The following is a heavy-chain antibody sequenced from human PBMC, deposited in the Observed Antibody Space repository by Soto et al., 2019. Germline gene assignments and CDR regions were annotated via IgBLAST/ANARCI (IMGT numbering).Heavy chain of an antibody. D-gene: IGHD3-22*01. CDR2: ISDDGSPE. Sequence: GGSLRLSCAASGFTFSNYGMQWVRQAPGEGLEWVALISDDGSPEYYADSVKGRFTISRDNSKNTLYLQMNSLRAEDTAVYYCARPPYYYDTSGLAYWGQGTLVTVSS. CDR3: ARPPYYYDTSGLAY. V-gene: IGHV3-30*03. CDR1: GFTFSNYG. J-gene: IGHJ4*02.